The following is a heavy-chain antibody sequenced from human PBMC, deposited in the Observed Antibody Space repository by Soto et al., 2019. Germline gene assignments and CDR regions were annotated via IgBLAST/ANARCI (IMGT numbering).Heavy chain of an antibody. D-gene: IGHD6-13*01. J-gene: IGHJ6*02. Sequence: GGSLRLSCAASGFTFSHYDMHWVRQAPGKGLEWVAVISFDGRNTYYGDSVKGRFTISRDKSKNKLYLQMNSLRVEDTAVYYCAKPIVAAGYYGMDVWGQGTTVTVSS. V-gene: IGHV3-30*18. CDR3: AKPIVAAGYYGMDV. CDR2: ISFDGRNT. CDR1: GFTFSHYD.